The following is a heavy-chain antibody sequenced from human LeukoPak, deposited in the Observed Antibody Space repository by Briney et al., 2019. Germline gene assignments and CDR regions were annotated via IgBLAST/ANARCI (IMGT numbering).Heavy chain of an antibody. Sequence: GGSLRLSCAASGFTFSSYEMNWVRQAPGKGLDWVSYISSGGNTIYYADSVKGRFTISRDNAKNSLYLQMNSLRAEDTAVYYCAREGTAMVSFDYWGQGTLVTVSS. CDR2: ISSGGNTI. CDR1: GFTFSSYE. J-gene: IGHJ4*02. CDR3: AREGTAMVSFDY. V-gene: IGHV3-48*03. D-gene: IGHD5-18*01.